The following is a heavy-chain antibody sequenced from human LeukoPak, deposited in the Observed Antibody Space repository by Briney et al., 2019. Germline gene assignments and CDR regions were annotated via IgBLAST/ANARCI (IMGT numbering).Heavy chain of an antibody. D-gene: IGHD6-13*01. V-gene: IGHV4-34*01. CDR2: INHSGST. Sequence: PSETLSLTCVVYGGSFSGYYWSWIRQPPGKGLEWIGEINHSGSTNYNPSLKSRVTISVDTSKNQFSLKLSSVTAADTAVYYCARGRSWYGGVWFDPWGQGTLVTVSS. CDR1: GGSFSGYY. J-gene: IGHJ5*02. CDR3: ARGRSWYGGVWFDP.